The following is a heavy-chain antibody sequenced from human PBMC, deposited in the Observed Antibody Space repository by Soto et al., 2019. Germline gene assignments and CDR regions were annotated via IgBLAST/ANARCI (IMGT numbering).Heavy chain of an antibody. CDR3: ATSYLGSQYQQY. Sequence: PSESLSLTCTVSDASISSYYCSCIRQPPGKGLECIGYISKSGSTKNNPSIKNRDTILRDTSKKQFSLKLSSLTPANKALNYLATSYLGSQYQQYWGQGALVTV. V-gene: IGHV4-59*01. J-gene: IGHJ4*02. CDR2: ISKSGST. CDR1: DASISSYY. D-gene: IGHD3-10*01.